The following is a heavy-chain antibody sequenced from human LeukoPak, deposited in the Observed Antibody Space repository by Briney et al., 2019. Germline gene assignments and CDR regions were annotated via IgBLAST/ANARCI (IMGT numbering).Heavy chain of an antibody. CDR3: ARDNSIDDRGWWFDP. CDR2: ISAYNGNT. J-gene: IGHJ5*02. Sequence: ASVKVPCKASGYTFTSYGISWVRQAPGQGLEWMGWISAYNGNTNYAQKLQGRVTMTTDTSTSTAYMELRSLRSEDTAVYFCARDNSIDDRGWWFDPWGQGTLVTVSS. D-gene: IGHD4-23*01. V-gene: IGHV1-18*01. CDR1: GYTFTSYG.